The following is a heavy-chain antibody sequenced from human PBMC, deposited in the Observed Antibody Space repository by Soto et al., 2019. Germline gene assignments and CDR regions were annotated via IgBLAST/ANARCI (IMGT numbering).Heavy chain of an antibody. CDR3: AKEVAGFDP. V-gene: IGHV3-21*04. CDR1: GFTFSSYS. CDR2: IRRSRSSI. J-gene: IGHJ5*02. Sequence: PGGSLRRSCAASGFTFSSYSINSVRQAPGKGLEWVSVIRRSRSSIYHADSVKGRFTISRDNAKNSLYLKMNSLRAEDTAVYYSAKEVAGFDPWAQGTLVPVSS. D-gene: IGHD2-15*01.